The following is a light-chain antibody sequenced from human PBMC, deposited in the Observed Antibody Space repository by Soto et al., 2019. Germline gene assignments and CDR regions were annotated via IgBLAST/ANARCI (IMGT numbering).Light chain of an antibody. CDR3: APWDVDLNGPV. CDR1: SSNIGSHA. CDR2: NND. Sequence: QSVLTQPPSASGTPGQRVTISCSGSSSNIGSHAVNWYQQFPGAAPKLLIYNNDQRPSGVPDRFSGSKSGTSASLAISGLQSEDEGSYYCAPWDVDLNGPVFGGGTTLTVL. V-gene: IGLV1-44*01. J-gene: IGLJ3*02.